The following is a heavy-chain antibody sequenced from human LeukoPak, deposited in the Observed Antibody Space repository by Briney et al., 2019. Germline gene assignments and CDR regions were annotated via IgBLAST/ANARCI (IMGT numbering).Heavy chain of an antibody. D-gene: IGHD3-10*01. CDR3: ARDGPRYGSKAFDI. Sequence: SETLSLTCAVSGGSISSSNWWSWVRQPPGKGLEWIGEIYHSGSTNYNPSLKSRVTISVDKSKNQFSLKLSSVTAADTAVYYCARDGPRYGSKAFDIRGQGTMVTVSS. CDR1: GGSISSSNW. V-gene: IGHV4-4*02. J-gene: IGHJ3*02. CDR2: IYHSGST.